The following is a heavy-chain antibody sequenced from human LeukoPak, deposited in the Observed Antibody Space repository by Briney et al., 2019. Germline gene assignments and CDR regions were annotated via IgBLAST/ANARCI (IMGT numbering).Heavy chain of an antibody. Sequence: PSETLSLTCAVYGGSFSGYYWSWIRQPPGKGLEWIGEINDSGRINYNPSLKSRVTISLDTSKNQFSLKLSSVTAADTAVYYCARGLREFGYYYYHMDVWDIGTTVTVSS. CDR3: ARGLREFGYYYYHMDV. CDR1: GGSFSGYY. V-gene: IGHV4-34*01. J-gene: IGHJ6*03. CDR2: INDSGRI. D-gene: IGHD3-10*01.